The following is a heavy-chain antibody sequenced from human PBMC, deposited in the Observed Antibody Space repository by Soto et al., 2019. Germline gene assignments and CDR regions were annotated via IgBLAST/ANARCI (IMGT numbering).Heavy chain of an antibody. CDR2: ISYDGSNK. CDR3: AKDGLYGGTGGFDY. V-gene: IGHV3-30*18. CDR1: GFTFSSYG. D-gene: IGHD4-17*01. Sequence: VQLVESGGGVVQPGRSLRLSCAASGFTFSSYGMHWVRQAPGKGLEWVAVISYDGSNKYYADSVKGRFTISRDNSKNTLYLQMNSLRAEDTAVYYCAKDGLYGGTGGFDYWGQGTLVTVSS. J-gene: IGHJ4*02.